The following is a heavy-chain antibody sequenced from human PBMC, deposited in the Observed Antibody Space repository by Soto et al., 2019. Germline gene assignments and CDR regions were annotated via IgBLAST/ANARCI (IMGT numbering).Heavy chain of an antibody. CDR1: RFIFSRYG. D-gene: IGHD3-10*01. Sequence: GGSLRLSCAASRFIFSRYGMHWVRQAPGKGLEWVAVISYDGSNKYYAESVKGRFIISRDKSENTLYLQMNSLRAGDTAVYYCAKDLGSGKPYYYYAMDVWGQGTTVTVSS. J-gene: IGHJ6*02. V-gene: IGHV3-30*18. CDR2: ISYDGSNK. CDR3: AKDLGSGKPYYYYAMDV.